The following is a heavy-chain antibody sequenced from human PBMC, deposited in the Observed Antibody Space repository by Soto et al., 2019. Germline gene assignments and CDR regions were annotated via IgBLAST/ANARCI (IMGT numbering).Heavy chain of an antibody. V-gene: IGHV4-59*12. CDR2: IYYSGST. CDR3: ARSHTPLNSYAY. J-gene: IGHJ4*02. CDR1: GGSISSYY. D-gene: IGHD3-10*01. Sequence: SETLSLTCTVSGGSISSYYWSWIRQPPGKGLEWIGYIYYSGSTNYNPSLKSRVTISVDRSKNQFSLKLSSVTAADTAVYYCARSHTPLNSYAYWSQRTLVTVSS.